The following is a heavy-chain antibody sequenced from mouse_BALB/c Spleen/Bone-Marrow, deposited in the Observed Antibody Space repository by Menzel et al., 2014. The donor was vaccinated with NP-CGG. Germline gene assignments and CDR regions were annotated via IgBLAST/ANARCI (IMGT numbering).Heavy chain of an antibody. V-gene: IGHV2-6-4*01. CDR1: GISLSRYN. D-gene: IGHD1-1*01. Sequence: VKLQESGPGLVAPSQSLSTTCTVSGISLSRYNVHWVRQPPGKGLEWLGMIWNGGSTDYNSALKSRLSISKDNSKSQVFLKMNSLQTDDTAMYYCARNYYGIPYYFDYWGQGTTLTVSS. J-gene: IGHJ2*01. CDR3: ARNYYGIPYYFDY. CDR2: IWNGGST.